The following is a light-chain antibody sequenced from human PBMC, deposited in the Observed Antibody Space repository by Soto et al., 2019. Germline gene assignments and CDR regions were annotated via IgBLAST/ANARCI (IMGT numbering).Light chain of an antibody. CDR2: NNN. CDR3: AAWDDSLSVGV. J-gene: IGLJ3*02. V-gene: IGLV1-47*02. CDR1: SSNIGSNY. Sequence: QSVLTQPPSASGTPGQRVTISCSGSSSNIGSNYVYWYQQLPGTAPKLLIYNNNQRPSGVPDRFSGSKSGTSASLAISGLRSEDEDDYYCAAWDDSLSVGVFGGGTKLTVL.